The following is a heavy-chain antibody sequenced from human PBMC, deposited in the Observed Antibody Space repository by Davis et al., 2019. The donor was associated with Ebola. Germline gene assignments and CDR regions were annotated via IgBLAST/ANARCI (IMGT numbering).Heavy chain of an antibody. J-gene: IGHJ6*02. CDR3: ARDPEYYYGSGIHYYGMDV. CDR1: GGTFSSYA. D-gene: IGHD3-10*01. V-gene: IGHV1-69*13. CDR2: IITIFGTA. Sequence: SVKVSCKASGGTFSSYAISWVRQAPGQGLEWTGGIITIFGTANYAQKFQGRVTITADESTSTAYMELNSLRSEDTAVYYCARDPEYYYGSGIHYYGMDVWGQGTTVTVSS.